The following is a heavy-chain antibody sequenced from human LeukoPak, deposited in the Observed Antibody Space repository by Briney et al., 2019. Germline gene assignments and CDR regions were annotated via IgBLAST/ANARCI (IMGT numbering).Heavy chain of an antibody. Sequence: AGGSLRLSCAASGFIFSNAWMSWVRQAPGKGLEWVGRIKSKTDGGTTDYAAPVKGRFTISTDGSINTLYLQMDSLKTEDTAVYYCATVRWGGTYSLSYWGQGTLVIVSS. V-gene: IGHV3-15*01. CDR1: GFIFSNAW. CDR2: IKSKTDGGTT. D-gene: IGHD1-26*01. CDR3: ATVRWGGTYSLSY. J-gene: IGHJ4*02.